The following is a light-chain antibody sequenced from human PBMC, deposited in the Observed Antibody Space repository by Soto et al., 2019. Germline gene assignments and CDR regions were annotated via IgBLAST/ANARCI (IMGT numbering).Light chain of an antibody. Sequence: DIQMTQSPSSVSASVGDRVTITFRASERINTYLAWYQQQPGKAPKLLIYDASSLESGVPSRFSGSGSGTEFPLTISSLQPDDFATYYCQQYNSYSITFGQATRL. J-gene: IGKJ5*01. V-gene: IGKV1-5*01. CDR2: DAS. CDR3: QQYNSYSIT. CDR1: ERINTY.